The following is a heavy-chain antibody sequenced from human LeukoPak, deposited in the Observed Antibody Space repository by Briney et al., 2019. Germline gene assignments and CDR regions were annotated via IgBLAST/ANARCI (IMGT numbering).Heavy chain of an antibody. V-gene: IGHV4-39*07. J-gene: IGHJ4*02. CDR3: AREDTMVRVFDY. Sequence: SETLSPTCTVSGGSISSSSYYWGWIRQPPGKGLEWIGSIYYSGSTYYNPSLKSRVTISVDTSKNQFSLKLSSVTAADTAVYYCAREDTMVRVFDYWGQGTLVTVSS. CDR1: GGSISSSSYY. CDR2: IYYSGST. D-gene: IGHD3-10*01.